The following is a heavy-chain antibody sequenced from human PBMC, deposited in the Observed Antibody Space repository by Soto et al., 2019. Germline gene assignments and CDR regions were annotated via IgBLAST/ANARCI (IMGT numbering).Heavy chain of an antibody. D-gene: IGHD3-22*01. CDR3: ATTRKYYYDSSGYDAFDI. Sequence: ASVKVSCKASGYTFTSSGISWVRQAPGQGLEWMGWINTDSGGTNYAQKFQGRVTMTRDTSISTAYMELSRLRSDDTAVYYCATTRKYYYDSSGYDAFDIWGQGTMVTVSS. J-gene: IGHJ3*02. V-gene: IGHV1-2*02. CDR2: INTDSGGT. CDR1: GYTFTSSG.